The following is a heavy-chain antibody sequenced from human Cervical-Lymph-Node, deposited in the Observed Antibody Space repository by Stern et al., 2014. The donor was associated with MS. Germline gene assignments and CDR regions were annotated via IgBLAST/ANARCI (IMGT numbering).Heavy chain of an antibody. V-gene: IGHV4-59*01. Sequence: QAQLQESGPGLLRPSETLSLTCTVSGASITSYYWSWIRQPPGKGLEWIGYIYYRGNTNYNASLKGRVAISIGTSKTQFSLRLSSVTAADTAVYYCARATDLWGQGTLVTVSS. J-gene: IGHJ5*02. CDR1: GASITSYY. CDR3: ARATDL. CDR2: IYYRGNT.